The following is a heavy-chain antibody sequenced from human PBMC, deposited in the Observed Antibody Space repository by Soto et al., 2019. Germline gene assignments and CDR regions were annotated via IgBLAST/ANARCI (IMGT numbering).Heavy chain of an antibody. V-gene: IGHV3-48*03. CDR3: VREGHYYFDY. CDR2: ISKSGGTT. CDR1: GFTFIAYE. J-gene: IGHJ4*02. Sequence: PGGSLRLSCAASGFTFIAYEVHWVRQAPGQGLEWVSYISKSGGTTYYADSVKGRFTISRDDAKNSVYLQMSSLRPEDMAVYKCVREGHYYFDYWGQGALVTVSS.